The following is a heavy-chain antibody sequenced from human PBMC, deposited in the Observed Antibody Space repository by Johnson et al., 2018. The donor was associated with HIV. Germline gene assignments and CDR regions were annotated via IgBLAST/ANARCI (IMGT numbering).Heavy chain of an antibody. V-gene: IGHV3-49*04. J-gene: IGHJ3*02. CDR1: GFTFADYV. CDR3: AKEKLELRAGDALDI. Sequence: VQLVESGGGLVQPGRSLRLSCTASGFTFADYVMTWVRQAPGKGLEWVGFIRSKAYGGTTEYAASVKGRFTISRDDSKSIGYLQMNSLKTEDTAVYYCAKEKLELRAGDALDIWGQGTMVTVSS. D-gene: IGHD1-7*01. CDR2: IRSKAYGGTT.